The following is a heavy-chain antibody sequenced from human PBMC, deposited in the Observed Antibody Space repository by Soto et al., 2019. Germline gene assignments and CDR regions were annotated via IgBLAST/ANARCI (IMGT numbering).Heavy chain of an antibody. CDR3: ARSDSSSWYLGEDY. V-gene: IGHV4-4*07. Sequence: SETLSLTCTVSGGSIRSYYWSWIRQPAGKGLEWIGRIYTSGSTNYNPSLKSRVTMSVDTSKNQFSLNLSSVTAADTAVYYCARSDSSSWYLGEDYWGQGTLVTVYS. J-gene: IGHJ4*02. CDR2: IYTSGST. CDR1: GGSIRSYY. D-gene: IGHD6-13*01.